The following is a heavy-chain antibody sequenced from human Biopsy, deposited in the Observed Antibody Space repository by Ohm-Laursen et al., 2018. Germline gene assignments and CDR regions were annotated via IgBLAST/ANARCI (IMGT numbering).Heavy chain of an antibody. CDR1: GDSISSYY. CDR2: VHYTGIT. J-gene: IGHJ2*01. CDR3: ARDRGYYSDRTVPGYFDL. V-gene: IGHV4-59*01. Sequence: PSQTLSLTCTVSGDSISSYYWGWIRQPPGKGLEWIGYVHYTGITDYNRSLQSRVTISVDPSKNHFSLRLRSLTPADTAIYYCARDRGYYSDRTVPGYFDLWFRGTLVSVSS. D-gene: IGHD3-22*01.